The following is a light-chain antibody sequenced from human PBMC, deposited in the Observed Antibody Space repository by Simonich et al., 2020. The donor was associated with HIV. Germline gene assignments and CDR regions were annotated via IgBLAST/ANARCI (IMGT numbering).Light chain of an antibody. CDR2: WAS. CDR3: QQYYSTPVT. V-gene: IGKV4-1*01. CDR1: QSVLYSSNNKNY. J-gene: IGKJ3*01. Sequence: DIVMTQSPDSLAVSLGERATINCKSSQSVLYSSNNKNYLAWYQTKPVQPPKLLIYWASTRESGGPDRFSGSGSGTDFTLTISSLQAEDVAVYYCQQYYSTPVTFGPGTKVDIK.